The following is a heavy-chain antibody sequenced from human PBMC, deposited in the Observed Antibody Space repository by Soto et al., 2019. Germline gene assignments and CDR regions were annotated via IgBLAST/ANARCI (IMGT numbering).Heavy chain of an antibody. Sequence: QVQLMQSGAEVKKPGSSVKVSCKASGGTFSNYAITWVRQAPGQGLEWLGRIIPIFGTANYAQKFQGRVTIPADESTTTAYMELSSLRSDDTAVYYWAKDGGRDGYFGNWFDPWGQGTLVTVSS. CDR1: GGTFSNYA. CDR2: IIPIFGTA. CDR3: AKDGGRDGYFGNWFDP. V-gene: IGHV1-69*15. J-gene: IGHJ5*02. D-gene: IGHD5-12*01.